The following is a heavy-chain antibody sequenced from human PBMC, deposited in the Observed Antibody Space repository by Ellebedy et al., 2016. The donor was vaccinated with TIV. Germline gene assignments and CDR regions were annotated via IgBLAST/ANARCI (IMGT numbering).Heavy chain of an antibody. CDR2: ISGSGGST. D-gene: IGHD4-23*01. J-gene: IGHJ4*02. CDR3: TKDILRWAFDY. V-gene: IGHV3-23*01. CDR1: GFTFSSYT. Sequence: GGSLRLSXAASGFTFSSYTMRWVRQAPGKGLEWVSDISGSGGSTYYADSVKGRFTISRDNSKNTLYLQMNSLRVEDTAVYYCTKDILRWAFDYWGQGTLVTVSS.